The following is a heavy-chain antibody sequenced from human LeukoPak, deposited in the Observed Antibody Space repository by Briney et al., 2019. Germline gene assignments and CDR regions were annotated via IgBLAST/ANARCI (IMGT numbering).Heavy chain of an antibody. V-gene: IGHV1-46*01. CDR2: INPSGGST. CDR1: GYTFTSYY. CDR3: ARGISSQLMVRGAHIDY. Sequence: ASVKVSCKASGYTFTSYYMHWVRQAPGQWLEWMGIINPSGGSTSYAQKFQGRVTMTRDTSTSTVYMELSSLRSEDTAVYYCARGISSQLMVRGAHIDYWGQGTLVTVSS. J-gene: IGHJ4*02. D-gene: IGHD3-10*01.